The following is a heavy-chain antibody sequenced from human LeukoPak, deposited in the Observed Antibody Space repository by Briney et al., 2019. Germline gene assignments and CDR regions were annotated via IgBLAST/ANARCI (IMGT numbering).Heavy chain of an antibody. D-gene: IGHD3-10*01. CDR1: GDSVSSNSAA. Sequence: SQTLSLTCAISGDSVSSNSAAWNWIRQSPSRGLEWLGRTYYRSKWYNDYAVSVKSRITINPDTSKNQFSLQLNSVTPEDTAVYYCAREWYYYGSGSYYNWFDPWGQGTLVTVSS. CDR2: TYYRSKWYN. CDR3: AREWYYYGSGSYYNWFDP. V-gene: IGHV6-1*01. J-gene: IGHJ5*02.